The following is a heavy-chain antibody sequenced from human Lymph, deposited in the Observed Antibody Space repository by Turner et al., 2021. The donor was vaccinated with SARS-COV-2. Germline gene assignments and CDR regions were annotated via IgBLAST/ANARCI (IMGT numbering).Heavy chain of an antibody. CDR1: GYTFTSYD. J-gene: IGHJ5*02. Sequence: QVQLVQSGAEVTKPGASVKVSCRASGYTFTSYDINWVRQATGQGLEWMGWMNHNNGNTGYAQKFQGRVTMTRNTSISTAYMELSSLRSEDTAVYYCARAAQLTVWFDPWGQGTLVTVSS. CDR2: MNHNNGNT. V-gene: IGHV1-8*01. CDR3: ARAAQLTVWFDP. D-gene: IGHD3-9*01.